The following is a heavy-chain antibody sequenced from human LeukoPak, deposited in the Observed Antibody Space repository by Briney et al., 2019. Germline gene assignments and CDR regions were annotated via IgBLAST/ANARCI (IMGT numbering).Heavy chain of an antibody. CDR1: GYTFTSYD. CDR2: IDPSNGAT. V-gene: IGHV1-2*02. J-gene: IGHJ4*02. CDR3: ASEAYCNGNRCSLQRVAS. D-gene: IGHD2-15*01. Sequence: ASVKVSCKASGYTFTSYDINWVRQATGHGLEWMGWIDPSNGATKYALKFQGRITINRDTYIGTAYMELTNLKSDGTAIYYCASEAYCNGNRCSLQRVASWGQGTLVTVSS.